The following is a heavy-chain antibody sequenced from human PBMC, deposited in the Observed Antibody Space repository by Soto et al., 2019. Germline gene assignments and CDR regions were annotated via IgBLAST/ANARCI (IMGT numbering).Heavy chain of an antibody. D-gene: IGHD3-10*02. CDR3: ARAPYVMDAFDM. CDR2: IYHSGST. Sequence: SETLSLTCAVSGGSISSGGYSWSWIRHPPGKGLEWIGYIYHSGSTYYNPSLKSRVTISVDRSKNQFSLKLSSVTAADTAVYYCARAPYVMDAFDMWGQGTMVTV. CDR1: GGSISSGGYS. J-gene: IGHJ3*02. V-gene: IGHV4-30-2*01.